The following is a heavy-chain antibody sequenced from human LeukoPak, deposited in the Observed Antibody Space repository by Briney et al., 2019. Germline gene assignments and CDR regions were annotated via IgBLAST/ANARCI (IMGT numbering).Heavy chain of an antibody. CDR1: GGSFSGYY. J-gene: IGHJ4*02. D-gene: IGHD3-22*01. V-gene: IGHV4-34*01. CDR2: INHSGST. CDR3: VTYYFDSSGPKKNY. Sequence: PSETLSLTCAVYGGSFSGYYWSWVRQPPGKGLEWVGEINHSGSTNYNPSLKSRVTISVDTSRKQFSLNQSSVTAADTAVYYGVTYYFDSSGPKKNYWGQGTLVTVSS.